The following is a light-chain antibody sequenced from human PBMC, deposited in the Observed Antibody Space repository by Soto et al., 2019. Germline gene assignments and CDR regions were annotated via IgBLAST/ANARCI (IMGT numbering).Light chain of an antibody. CDR3: QSYDSSLSGYV. J-gene: IGLJ1*01. Sequence: QSVLTQPPSVSCTPAQRVTISCTGSSSNIGAGYDVHWYQQLPGTAPKLLIYGNSNRPSGVPDRFSGSKSGTSASLAITGLRAEDEADYYCQSYDSSLSGYVFGTGTKVTVL. CDR1: SSNIGAGYD. CDR2: GNS. V-gene: IGLV1-40*01.